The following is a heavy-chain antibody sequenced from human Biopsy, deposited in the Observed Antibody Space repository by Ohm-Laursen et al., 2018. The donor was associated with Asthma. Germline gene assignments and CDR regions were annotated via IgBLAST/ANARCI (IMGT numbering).Heavy chain of an antibody. CDR1: GGTFSNFA. CDR3: ARCQVGYSSGWSLLLKKIYYSGMDV. J-gene: IGHJ6*02. CDR2: IMTVFGTT. D-gene: IGHD6-19*01. Sequence: GSSVKVSCKAPGGTFSNFAISWVRQAPGQGLEWLGGIMTVFGTTNYAQKFQGRVTITADESTSTAYMEVTSLISEDPAIYYCARCQVGYSSGWSLLLKKIYYSGMDVWGQGTAVTVSS. V-gene: IGHV1-69*01.